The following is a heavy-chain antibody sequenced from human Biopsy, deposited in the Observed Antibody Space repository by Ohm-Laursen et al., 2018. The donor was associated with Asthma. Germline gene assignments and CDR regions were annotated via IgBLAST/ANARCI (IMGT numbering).Heavy chain of an antibody. D-gene: IGHD1-26*01. J-gene: IGHJ4*02. CDR2: ISFDGTNR. CDR3: AKEVFPGWELRRGPDS. V-gene: IGHV3-30*18. Sequence: SLRLSCAASGFSFSNYGMHWVRQAPAKGLAWVAVISFDGTNRNYTDSVKGRFTISRDNSRNTLHLEMNSLRAEDTAVYFCAKEVFPGWELRRGPDSWGQGTLVTVSS. CDR1: GFSFSNYG.